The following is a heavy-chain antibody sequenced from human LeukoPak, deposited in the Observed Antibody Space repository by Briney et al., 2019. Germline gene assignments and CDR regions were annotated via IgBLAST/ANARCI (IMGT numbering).Heavy chain of an antibody. CDR3: ARELTLLRFLEWCPGY. J-gene: IGHJ4*02. Sequence: ASVKVSCKASGYTFTSYAMNWVRQARGQGLEGMGWINTNTGNPTYAHSFSGRFVFSLDTSVSTAYLQISSLKAEDTAVYYCARELTLLRFLEWCPGYWGQGTLVTVSS. CDR2: INTNTGNP. CDR1: GYTFTSYA. D-gene: IGHD3-3*01. V-gene: IGHV7-4-1*02.